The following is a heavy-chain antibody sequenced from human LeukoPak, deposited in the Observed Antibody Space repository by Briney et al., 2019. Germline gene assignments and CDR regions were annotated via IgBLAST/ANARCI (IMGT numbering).Heavy chain of an antibody. CDR3: AKDQRSGWTRNFDY. Sequence: GGSLRLSCAASGFTFSSYWMHWVRQAPGKGLVWVSRINSDGSSTSYADSVKGRFTISRDNAKNTLYLQVNSLRAEDTAIYYCAKDQRSGWTRNFDYWGQGTLVTVSS. D-gene: IGHD6-19*01. CDR2: INSDGSST. J-gene: IGHJ4*02. CDR1: GFTFSSYW. V-gene: IGHV3-74*01.